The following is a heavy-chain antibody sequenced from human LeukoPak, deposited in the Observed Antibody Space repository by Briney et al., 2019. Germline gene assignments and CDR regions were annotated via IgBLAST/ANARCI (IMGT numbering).Heavy chain of an antibody. CDR2: INPNSGGT. D-gene: IGHD6-19*01. CDR3: ARDTPRGWYPMGHFDY. J-gene: IGHJ4*02. CDR1: GYTFTGYY. V-gene: IGHV1-2*02. Sequence: ASVKVSCKASGYTFTGYYMHWVRQAPGQGLEWMGWINPNSGGTNYAQKFQGRVTMTRDTSISTAYLELSSLRSDDTAVYYCARDTPRGWYPMGHFDYWGQGTLVTVSS.